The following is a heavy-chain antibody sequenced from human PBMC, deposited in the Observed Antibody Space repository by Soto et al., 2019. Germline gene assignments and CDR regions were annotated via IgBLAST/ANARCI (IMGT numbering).Heavy chain of an antibody. Sequence: QVQLVQSGAEVKKPGSSVKVSCKASGGTFSSYAISWVRQAPGQGLEWMGGLVPIFGTADYAQKFQGRVTITADESTSTAYMELSSLRSEDTAVYYCALHYGSGNHYYYYGMDVWGQGTTGTVSS. J-gene: IGHJ6*02. CDR1: GGTFSSYA. CDR2: LVPIFGTA. D-gene: IGHD3-10*01. CDR3: ALHYGSGNHYYYYGMDV. V-gene: IGHV1-69*12.